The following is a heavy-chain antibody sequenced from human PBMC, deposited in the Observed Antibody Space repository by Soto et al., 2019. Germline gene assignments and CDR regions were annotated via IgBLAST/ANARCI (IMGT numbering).Heavy chain of an antibody. Sequence: GGSLRLSCAASGFTFSTYYMNWVRQAPGKGLEWVANIKPDGSEKNYVDSVKGRFTISRDNAKSSLYLQMNSLRAGDTAFYYCARDRGYCSGGTCYSVLDYWGQGIQVTVSS. V-gene: IGHV3-7*01. J-gene: IGHJ4*02. CDR1: GFTFSTYY. D-gene: IGHD2-15*01. CDR3: ARDRGYCSGGTCYSVLDY. CDR2: IKPDGSEK.